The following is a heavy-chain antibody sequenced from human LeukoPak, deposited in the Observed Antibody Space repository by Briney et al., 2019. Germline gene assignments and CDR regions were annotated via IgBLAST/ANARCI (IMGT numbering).Heavy chain of an antibody. CDR3: ATATPGMGYYDSSGYYQRGAFDI. V-gene: IGHV1-24*01. D-gene: IGHD3-22*01. CDR2: FDPEDGET. J-gene: IGHJ3*02. Sequence: RGASVKVSCKVSGYTLTELSMHWVRQAPGKGLEWMGGFDPEDGETIYAQKFQGRVTMTEDTSTDTAYMELSSLRSEDTAVYYCATATPGMGYYDSSGYYQRGAFDIWGQGTMVTVSS. CDR1: GYTLTELS.